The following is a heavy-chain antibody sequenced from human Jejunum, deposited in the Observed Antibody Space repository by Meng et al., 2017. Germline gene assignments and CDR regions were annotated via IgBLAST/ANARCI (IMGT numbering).Heavy chain of an antibody. CDR2: ISSSGGST. V-gene: IGHV3-23*01. Sequence: GGSLRLSCATSGFTFNTYAMSWVRQAPGKGLEWVSAISSSGGSTYYADSVKGRFTISRDNSKNALYLQMNSLGAEDTAVYYCANGYSPDYWGQGKLVTCAS. CDR3: ANGYSPDY. CDR1: GFTFNTYA. J-gene: IGHJ4*02. D-gene: IGHD5-12*01.